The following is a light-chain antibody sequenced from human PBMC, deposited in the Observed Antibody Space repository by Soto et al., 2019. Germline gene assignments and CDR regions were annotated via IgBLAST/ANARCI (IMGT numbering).Light chain of an antibody. J-gene: IGKJ1*01. CDR3: QQYDGWPWT. V-gene: IGKV3-15*01. CDR2: GAS. Sequence: ILLTQSPDTVSVSPGEGVTLSCRASQTIRSNLAWYRQKPGQAPRLLIYGASTRASGVPARFGGSGSGTDFTLTISSLQSEDFAVYCCQQYDGWPWTFGQGTKVEIK. CDR1: QTIRSN.